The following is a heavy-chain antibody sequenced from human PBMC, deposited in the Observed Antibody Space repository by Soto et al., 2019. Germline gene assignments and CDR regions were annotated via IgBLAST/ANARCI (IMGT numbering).Heavy chain of an antibody. CDR1: GFTFSSYG. D-gene: IGHD3-10*01. CDR2: ISYDGSNK. CDR3: AKGPRYYGSGADYYYGMDV. Sequence: QVQLVESGGGVVQPGRSLRLSCAASGFTFSSYGMHWVRQAPGKGLEWVAVISYDGSNKYYADSVKGRFTISRDNSKNTLYLQMNSLRAEDTAVYYCAKGPRYYGSGADYYYGMDVWCQGTTVTVSS. V-gene: IGHV3-30*18. J-gene: IGHJ6*02.